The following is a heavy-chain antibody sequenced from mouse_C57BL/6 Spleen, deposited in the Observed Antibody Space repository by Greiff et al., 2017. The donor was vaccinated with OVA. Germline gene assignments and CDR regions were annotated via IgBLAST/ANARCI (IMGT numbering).Heavy chain of an antibody. D-gene: IGHD4-1*01. V-gene: IGHV5-6*01. CDR3: ARLQTGTRYFDY. CDR1: GFTFSSYG. CDR2: ISSGGSYT. Sequence: EVKLVESGGDLVKPGGSLKLSCAASGFTFSSYGMSWVRQTPDKRLEWVATISSGGSYTYYPDSVKGRFTISRDNAKNTLYLQMSSLKSEDTAMYYCARLQTGTRYFDYWGQGTTLTVSS. J-gene: IGHJ2*01.